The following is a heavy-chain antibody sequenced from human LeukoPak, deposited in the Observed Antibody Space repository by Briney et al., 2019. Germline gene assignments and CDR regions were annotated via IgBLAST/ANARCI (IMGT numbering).Heavy chain of an antibody. Sequence: PGGSLRLSCAASGFTFSNAWMSWVRQAPGKGLEWVGRIKSKTDGGTTGYAAPVKGRFTISRDDSKNTLYLQMNSLKTEDTAVYYCTTKWELLLYYFDYWGQGTLVTVSS. CDR1: GFTFSNAW. D-gene: IGHD1-26*01. CDR3: TTKWELLLYYFDY. V-gene: IGHV3-15*01. J-gene: IGHJ4*02. CDR2: IKSKTDGGTT.